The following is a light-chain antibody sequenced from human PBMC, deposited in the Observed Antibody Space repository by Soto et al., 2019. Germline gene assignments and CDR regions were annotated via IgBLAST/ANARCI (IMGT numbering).Light chain of an antibody. CDR1: SSDIGAFTF. Sequence: QSALTQPASVSGSPGQSVTISCTGTSSDIGAFTFVSWYQQHPGKVPKLIIFDVNHRPSGVSDRFSGSKSGNTASLTISGLQAEDEGDYCCRSYTSSSTLVFGRGTKLTVL. CDR3: RSYTSSSTLV. V-gene: IGLV2-14*03. J-gene: IGLJ1*01. CDR2: DVN.